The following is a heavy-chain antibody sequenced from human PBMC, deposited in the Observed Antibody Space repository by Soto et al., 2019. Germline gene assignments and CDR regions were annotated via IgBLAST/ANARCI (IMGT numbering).Heavy chain of an antibody. J-gene: IGHJ5*02. D-gene: IGHD2-15*01. V-gene: IGHV6-1*01. CDR2: TYYRSMWYT. Sequence: SQTLSLTCAISGDSVSTNSATWYWIRQSPSRGLEWLGRTYYRSMWYTDYAVSVNGRITINPDTSNNQLSLQLSSVTPDDTALYFCARHVFAPGGRWFGPWGPGLLVTVSS. CDR3: ARHVFAPGGRWFGP. CDR1: GDSVSTNSAT.